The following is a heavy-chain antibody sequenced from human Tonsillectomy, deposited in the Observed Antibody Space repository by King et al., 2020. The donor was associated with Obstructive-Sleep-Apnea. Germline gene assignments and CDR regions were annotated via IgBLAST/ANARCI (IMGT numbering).Heavy chain of an antibody. J-gene: IGHJ4*02. V-gene: IGHV3-9*01. CDR2: ISWNSGSI. D-gene: IGHD6-19*01. CDR1: GFTFDDYA. CDR3: AKDISGWYKAFDY. Sequence: QLVQSGGGLVQPGRSLRLSCAASGFTFDDYAMHWVRQAPGKGLEWVSGISWNSGSIDYADSVKGRFTISRDNAKNSLYLQMNSLRAEDTALYYCAKDISGWYKAFDYWGQGTLVTVSS.